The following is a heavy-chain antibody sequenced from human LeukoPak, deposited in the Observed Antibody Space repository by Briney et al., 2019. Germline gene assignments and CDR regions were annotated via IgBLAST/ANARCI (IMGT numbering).Heavy chain of an antibody. CDR3: ARDRVRGNSNPFFDY. Sequence: SETLSLTRTVSGGSVNSGTYYWSWIRQPPGKGLEWIGYIYYSGSTNYNPSLKSRVTISVDTSKNQFSLKLSSVTAADTAVYYCARDRVRGNSNPFFDYWGQGTLVTVSS. J-gene: IGHJ4*02. D-gene: IGHD4-11*01. CDR2: IYYSGST. V-gene: IGHV4-61*01. CDR1: GGSVNSGTYY.